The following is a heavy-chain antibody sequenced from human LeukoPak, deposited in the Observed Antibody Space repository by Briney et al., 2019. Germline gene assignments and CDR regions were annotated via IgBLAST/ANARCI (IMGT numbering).Heavy chain of an antibody. Sequence: SETLSLTCTVSGGSISSSSYYWGWIRQPPGKGLEWIGSIYYSGSTYYNPSLKSRVTISLDTSKNQFSLKLSSVTAADTAVYYCASALPYYFDYWGQGTLVTVSS. CDR3: ASALPYYFDY. CDR1: GGSISSSSYY. V-gene: IGHV4-39*07. J-gene: IGHJ4*02. CDR2: IYYSGST.